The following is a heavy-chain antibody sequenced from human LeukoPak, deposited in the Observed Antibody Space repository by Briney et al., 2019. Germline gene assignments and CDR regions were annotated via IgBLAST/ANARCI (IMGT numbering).Heavy chain of an antibody. Sequence: SVKVSCKASGFTFTSSAMQWVRQARGQRLESIGWIVVGSGNTNYAQKFQERVTITRDMSTSTAYMELSSLRSEDTAVYYCAAAYCGGDCYSDEFDYWGQGTLVTVSS. CDR2: IVVGSGNT. CDR1: GFTFTSSA. D-gene: IGHD2-21*02. J-gene: IGHJ4*02. V-gene: IGHV1-58*02. CDR3: AAAYCGGDCYSDEFDY.